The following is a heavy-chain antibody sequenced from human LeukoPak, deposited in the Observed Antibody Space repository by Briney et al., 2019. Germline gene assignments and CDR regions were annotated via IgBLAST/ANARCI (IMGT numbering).Heavy chain of an antibody. CDR2: ISYSGST. CDR3: AREGTAGTNLNWFDP. J-gene: IGHJ5*02. D-gene: IGHD1-1*01. Sequence: SETLSLTCTVSGGSISSYYWSWIRQPPGKGLEWIGYISYSGSTNFNPSLKSRVSISVDTSKNQFSLKLSSVTAADTAVYYCAREGTAGTNLNWFDPWGQGTLVTVSS. CDR1: GGSISSYY. V-gene: IGHV4-59*01.